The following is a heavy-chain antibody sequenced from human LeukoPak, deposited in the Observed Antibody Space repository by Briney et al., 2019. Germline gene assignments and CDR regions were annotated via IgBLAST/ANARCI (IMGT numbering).Heavy chain of an antibody. CDR1: GFSLSTYD. Sequence: PGGSLRLSCVASGFSLSTYDMYWVRQAPGKGLEYVSAITSNGGTTYYANSVKGRFTISRDNSKNTLYLQMVNLRPEDMAVYYCARGNDSSGYYYFFDYWGQGTLVTVSS. D-gene: IGHD3-22*01. CDR2: ITSNGGTT. V-gene: IGHV3-64*01. CDR3: ARGNDSSGYYYFFDY. J-gene: IGHJ4*02.